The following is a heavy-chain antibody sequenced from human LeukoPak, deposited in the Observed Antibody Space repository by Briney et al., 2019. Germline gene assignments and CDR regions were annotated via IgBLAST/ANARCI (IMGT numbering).Heavy chain of an antibody. V-gene: IGHV1-18*01. CDR3: ARDYYDSSGPTLGGMDV. CDR1: GGTFSSYA. Sequence: ASVKDSCKASGGTFSSYAVSWVRQAPGQGLEWMGWISAYNGNTNYAQKFQGRVTMTRDTPTSTVYMELSSLRSEDTAVYYCARDYYDSSGPTLGGMDVWGQGTTVNVSS. J-gene: IGHJ6*02. D-gene: IGHD3-22*01. CDR2: ISAYNGNT.